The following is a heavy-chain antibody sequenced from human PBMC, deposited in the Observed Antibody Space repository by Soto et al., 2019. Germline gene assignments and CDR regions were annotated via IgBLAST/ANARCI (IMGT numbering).Heavy chain of an antibody. J-gene: IGHJ4*02. D-gene: IGHD3-22*01. CDR3: ARGGGGSGCF. V-gene: IGHV4-31*03. CDR1: GGSISSGSYY. CDR2: IYNSGNT. Sequence: QVQLQESGPGLVKPSETLSLTCTVSGGSISSGSYYWSWIRQHPGKGLEWIGYIYNSGNTYYNPSLKGWVSIAIDTYKNQFSLRRSDVTAADTAVYYCARGGGGSGCFWGQGTLVTVSS.